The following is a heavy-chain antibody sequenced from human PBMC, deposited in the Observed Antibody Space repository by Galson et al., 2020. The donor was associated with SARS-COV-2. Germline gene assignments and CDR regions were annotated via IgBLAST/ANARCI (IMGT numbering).Heavy chain of an antibody. CDR2: INWNGDST. Sequence: GGYLSLSCTTSGFTFDDYDTTWVRQVPGKGLEWVSGINWNGDSTGYADSVKGRFTISRDNAKNSLYLEMSSLRADDSALYHCARARFNWNYIGFDPWGEGTLVTVSS. CDR1: GFTFDDYD. V-gene: IGHV3-20*01. J-gene: IGHJ5*02. D-gene: IGHD1-7*01. CDR3: ARARFNWNYIGFDP.